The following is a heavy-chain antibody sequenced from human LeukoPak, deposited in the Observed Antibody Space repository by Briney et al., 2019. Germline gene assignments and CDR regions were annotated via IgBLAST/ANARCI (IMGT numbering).Heavy chain of an antibody. J-gene: IGHJ4*02. CDR2: IKEDGSEK. CDR1: GFTFGTYW. Sequence: GGSLRLSCAASGFTFGTYWMHWVRQAPGKGLEWVANIKEDGSEKYSVGSVKGRFTISRDNTKNSLFLEVNSLRAEDTAVYYCATGWSHHDYWGQGTLVTVSS. CDR3: ATGWSHHDY. V-gene: IGHV3-7*01. D-gene: IGHD3-3*01.